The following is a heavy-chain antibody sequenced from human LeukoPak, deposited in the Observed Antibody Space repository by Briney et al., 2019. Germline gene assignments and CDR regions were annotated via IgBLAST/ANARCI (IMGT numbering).Heavy chain of an antibody. D-gene: IGHD3-10*01. CDR1: GFTFSSYW. CDR3: ARDSYYYGSGSSSDEYYFDY. V-gene: IGHV3-7*01. CDR2: TKQDGSEK. J-gene: IGHJ4*02. Sequence: PGGSLRLSCAASGFTFSSYWMSWVRQAPGKGLEWVANTKQDGSEKYYVDSVKGRFTISRDNAKNSLYLQMNSLRAEDTAVYYCARDSYYYGSGSSSDEYYFDYWGQGTLVTVSS.